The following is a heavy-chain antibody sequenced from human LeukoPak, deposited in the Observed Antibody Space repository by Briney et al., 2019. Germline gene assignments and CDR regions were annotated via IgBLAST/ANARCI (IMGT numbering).Heavy chain of an antibody. V-gene: IGHV3-23*01. CDR2: ISASGGST. Sequence: GGSLRLSCAASGFTFDDYAMHWVRQAPGKGLEWVSGISASGGSTYYADSVKGRFTISRDNSKNTLYLQMNSLRAEDTAVYYCANYGDYQYFDYWGQGTPVTVSS. CDR1: GFTFDDYA. D-gene: IGHD4-17*01. CDR3: ANYGDYQYFDY. J-gene: IGHJ4*02.